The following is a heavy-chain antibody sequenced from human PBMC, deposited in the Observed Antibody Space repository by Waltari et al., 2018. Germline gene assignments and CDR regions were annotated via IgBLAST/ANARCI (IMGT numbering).Heavy chain of an antibody. CDR3: ARLGVVPAARLFDY. CDR2: IWYDGSNK. V-gene: IGHV3-33*01. Sequence: QVQLVESGGGVVQPGRSLRLSCAASGFTFSSYGMHWVRQAPGKGLEWVAVIWYDGSNKYYADSVKGRFTISRDNSKNTLYLQMNSLRAEDTAVYYCARLGVVPAARLFDYWGQGTLVTVSS. D-gene: IGHD2-2*01. J-gene: IGHJ4*02. CDR1: GFTFSSYG.